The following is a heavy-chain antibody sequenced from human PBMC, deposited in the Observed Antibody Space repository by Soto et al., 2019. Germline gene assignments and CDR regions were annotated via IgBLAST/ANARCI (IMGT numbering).Heavy chain of an antibody. J-gene: IGHJ4*02. CDR3: ARGRASGSYYLLDY. D-gene: IGHD3-10*01. CDR2: INPNSGNI. CDR1: GNTFTSYD. Sequence: ASVKVSCKASGNTFTSYDIDWVRQATGHGLEWMGWINPNSGNIGYAQKFQGRVTMTRDTAIRTAYMEVSRLRSDDTAVYYCARGRASGSYYLLDYWGQGTLVTVSS. V-gene: IGHV1-8*01.